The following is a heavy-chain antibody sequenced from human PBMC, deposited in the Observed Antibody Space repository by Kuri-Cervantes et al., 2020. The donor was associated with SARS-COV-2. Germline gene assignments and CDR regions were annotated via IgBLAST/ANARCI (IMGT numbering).Heavy chain of an antibody. V-gene: IGHV1-8*03. Sequence: ASVKVSCKASGYTFTSYDINWVRQATGQGLEWMGWMNPNSGNTGYAQKFQGRVTITRNTSISTAYMELSSLRSEDTAVYYCALGYWGSGYPRNYYYMDVWGKGTTVTGSS. J-gene: IGHJ6*03. CDR1: GYTFTSYD. CDR3: ALGYWGSGYPRNYYYMDV. CDR2: MNPNSGNT. D-gene: IGHD3-22*01.